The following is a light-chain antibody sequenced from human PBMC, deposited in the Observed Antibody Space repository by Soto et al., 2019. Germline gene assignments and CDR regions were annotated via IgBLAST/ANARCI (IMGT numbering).Light chain of an antibody. CDR3: CSYAGSFTWV. J-gene: IGLJ3*02. CDR1: SSDLGGYNY. V-gene: IGLV2-11*01. CDR2: DVT. Sequence: QSVLTQPRSVSGSPGQSVTISCSGTSSDLGGYNYVSWYQHHPGKAPKLMIYDVTLRPSGAPDRFSGSKSGNTASLTISGLQAEDEADYYCCSYAGSFTWVFG.